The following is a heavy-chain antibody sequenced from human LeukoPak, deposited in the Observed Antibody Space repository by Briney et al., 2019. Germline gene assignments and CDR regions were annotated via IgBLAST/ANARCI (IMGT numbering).Heavy chain of an antibody. J-gene: IGHJ6*02. V-gene: IGHV1-69*13. CDR1: GGTFSSYA. D-gene: IGHD4-23*01. Sequence: ASVKVSCKASGGTFSSYAISWVRQAPGQGLEWMGGIIPIFGTANYAQKFQGRVTITADESTSTAYMELSSLRSEDTAVYYCARERYDYGGNYYYYGMDVWGQGTTVTVFS. CDR2: IIPIFGTA. CDR3: ARERYDYGGNYYYYGMDV.